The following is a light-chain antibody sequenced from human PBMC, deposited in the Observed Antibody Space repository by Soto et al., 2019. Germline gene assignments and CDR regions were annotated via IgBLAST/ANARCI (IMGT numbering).Light chain of an antibody. V-gene: IGKV3-20*01. CDR2: GSS. CDR3: QQYGGSPIT. CDR1: QTFSTSY. Sequence: IVMTQSPATLSLSPGERLTLSCRASQTFSTSYLAWYQQKPGQAPRLIIYGSSSRATGIPDRFSGHGSGTEFALTISRLEPEDFEVYYCQQYGGSPITFGQGTRLEIK. J-gene: IGKJ5*01.